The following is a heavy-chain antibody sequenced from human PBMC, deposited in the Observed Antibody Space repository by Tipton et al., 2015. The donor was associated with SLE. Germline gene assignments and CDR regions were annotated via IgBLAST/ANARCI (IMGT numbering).Heavy chain of an antibody. D-gene: IGHD3-3*01. Sequence: TLSLTCTVSGASISSSSYYWGWIRQPPGKGLEWIGSIYNSGSTYYNPSLKSRVTISVDTSKNQFSLKLSSVTAADTAVYYCARGRGRITIFGVVAYDSWGQGTLVTVSS. CDR2: IYNSGST. V-gene: IGHV4-39*01. J-gene: IGHJ4*02. CDR1: GASISSSSYY. CDR3: ARGRGRITIFGVVAYDS.